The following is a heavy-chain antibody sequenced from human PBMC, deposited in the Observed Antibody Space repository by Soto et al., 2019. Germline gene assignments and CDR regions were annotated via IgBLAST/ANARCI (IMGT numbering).Heavy chain of an antibody. CDR2: IIPIFGTV. J-gene: IGHJ4*02. V-gene: IGHV1-69*01. Sequence: QVQLVQSGAEVKKPGSSVKVSCKASGGTFSSYAISWVRQAPGQGLEWMGGIIPIFGTVNYAQKFQGRVTITADESTSTAYMELSSLRSEDTAVYYCARVDGTYYYDSSGYYFDYWGQGTLVTVSS. D-gene: IGHD3-22*01. CDR1: GGTFSSYA. CDR3: ARVDGTYYYDSSGYYFDY.